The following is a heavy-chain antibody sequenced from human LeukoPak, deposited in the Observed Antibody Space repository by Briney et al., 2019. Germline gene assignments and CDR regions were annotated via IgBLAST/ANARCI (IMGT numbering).Heavy chain of an antibody. V-gene: IGHV4-39*01. CDR3: ARGPRFGELFYAVDY. D-gene: IGHD3-10*01. Sequence: SETLSLTCTVSGDSISSSSYYWGWIRQPPGKGLEWIGSLYYSGTPYYNPSLKSRVTISVDTSKNQFSLKLSSVTAADTAVYYCARGPRFGELFYAVDYWGQGTLVTVSS. CDR1: GDSISSSSYY. J-gene: IGHJ4*02. CDR2: LYYSGTP.